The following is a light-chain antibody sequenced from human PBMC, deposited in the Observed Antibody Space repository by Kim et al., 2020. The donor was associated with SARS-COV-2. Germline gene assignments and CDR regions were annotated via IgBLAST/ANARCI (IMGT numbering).Light chain of an antibody. CDR3: QQYNNWPYT. Sequence: SVSPGERAHLFCRASQSISSHLAWYQKKPGQPPRLFVYGVSTRATGIPARFSGSGSATEFTLTISSLQSEDFAVYYCQQYNNWPYTFGQGTKVEI. J-gene: IGKJ2*01. CDR1: QSISSH. CDR2: GVS. V-gene: IGKV3-15*01.